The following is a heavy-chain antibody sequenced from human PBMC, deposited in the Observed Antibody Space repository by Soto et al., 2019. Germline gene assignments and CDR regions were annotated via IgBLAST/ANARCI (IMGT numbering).Heavy chain of an antibody. CDR2: IRSKTDGGTT. V-gene: IGHV3-15*01. J-gene: IGHJ3*02. Sequence: EVQLVESGGGLVEPGGSLRLSCAASGITFSNAWMNWVRQAPGKGLEYIGRIRSKTDGGTTEYAAPVEGRFTVSRDDSKNTLHLQMRGLKTEDTAAYYCTTTRPGTNVFDNWGQGTLVTVSS. D-gene: IGHD6-13*01. CDR3: TTTRPGTNVFDN. CDR1: GITFSNAW.